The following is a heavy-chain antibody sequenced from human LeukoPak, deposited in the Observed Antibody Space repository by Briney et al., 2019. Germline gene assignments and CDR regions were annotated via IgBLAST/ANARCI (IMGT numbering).Heavy chain of an antibody. Sequence: SETLSLTCAVSGGSISSSNWWSWVRQPPGKGLEWIGKIYHSGSTNYNPSLKSRVTISVDKSKNQFSLKLSSVTAADTAVYYCARAFNLLSGYSYGYNWFDPWGQGTLVTVSS. D-gene: IGHD5-18*01. CDR2: IYHSGST. J-gene: IGHJ5*02. CDR1: GGSISSSNW. V-gene: IGHV4-4*02. CDR3: ARAFNLLSGYSYGYNWFDP.